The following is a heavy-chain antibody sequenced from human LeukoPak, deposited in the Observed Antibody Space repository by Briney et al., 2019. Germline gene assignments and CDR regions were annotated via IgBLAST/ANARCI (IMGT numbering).Heavy chain of an antibody. CDR3: ASRIVGTPDYFDY. CDR1: GFTFSTYW. CDR2: IQQDGNEK. D-gene: IGHD1-26*01. Sequence: GGSLRLSCAASGFTFSTYWMSWVRQAPGKGLEWVANIQQDGNEKYYVDSVKGRFTISRDNDKNSLYLQMNSLRVEDTAVYYCASRIVGTPDYFDYWGQGTLVTVSS. J-gene: IGHJ4*02. V-gene: IGHV3-7*01.